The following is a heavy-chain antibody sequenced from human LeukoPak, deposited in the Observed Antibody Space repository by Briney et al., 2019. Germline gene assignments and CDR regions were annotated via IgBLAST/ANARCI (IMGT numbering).Heavy chain of an antibody. Sequence: ASVKVSCKASGYTFTSYGISWVRQAPGQGLEWMGWISAYNGNTNYAQKFQGRVTMTRNTSISTAYMELSSLRSEDTAVYYCARGRRQNYDILTGSSYTLDYWGQGTPVTVSS. J-gene: IGHJ4*02. CDR2: ISAYNGNT. CDR3: ARGRRQNYDILTGSSYTLDY. D-gene: IGHD3-9*01. CDR1: GYTFTSYG. V-gene: IGHV1-18*01.